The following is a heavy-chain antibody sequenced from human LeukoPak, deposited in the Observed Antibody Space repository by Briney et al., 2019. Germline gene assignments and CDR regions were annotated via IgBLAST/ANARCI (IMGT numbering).Heavy chain of an antibody. CDR2: IYSGGST. V-gene: IGHV3-53*01. D-gene: IGHD3-22*01. J-gene: IGHJ3*02. CDR1: GFTVSSNY. CDR3: ARDSGTYYYDSSAPRDDAFDI. Sequence: GGSLRLSCAASGFTVSSNYMSWVRQAPGKGLEWVSVIYSGGSTYYADSVKGRFTISRDNSRNTLYLQMNSLRAEDTAVYYCARDSGTYYYDSSAPRDDAFDIWGQGTMVTVSS.